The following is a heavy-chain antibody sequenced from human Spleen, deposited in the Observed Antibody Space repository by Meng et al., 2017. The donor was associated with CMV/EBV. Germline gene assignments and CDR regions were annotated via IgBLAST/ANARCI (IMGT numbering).Heavy chain of an antibody. J-gene: IGHJ4*02. Sequence: FTSYDINWVRQATGQGLEWMGWMNPNSGNTGYAQKFQGRVTITRNTSISTAYMELSSLRSDDTAVYYCARSDIVVVPAAIPRGGYFDYWGQGTLVTVSS. V-gene: IGHV1-8*03. CDR1: FTSYD. CDR2: MNPNSGNT. D-gene: IGHD2-2*02. CDR3: ARSDIVVVPAAIPRGGYFDY.